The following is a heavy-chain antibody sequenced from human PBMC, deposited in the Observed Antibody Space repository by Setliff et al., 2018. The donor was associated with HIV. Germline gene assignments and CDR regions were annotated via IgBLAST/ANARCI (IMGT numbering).Heavy chain of an antibody. CDR2: MSGSGRGSVT. CDR1: GFRFSDHF. Sequence: PGGSLRLSCAASGFRFSDHFASWFRQAPGKGLEWVSYMSGSGRGSVTTYADSVKGRFTISRDNAKNSLYLQMNSLRAEDTAVYYCARVFLEWLLYRPDYVMDVWGQGTTVTVSS. J-gene: IGHJ6*02. D-gene: IGHD3-3*01. CDR3: ARVFLEWLLYRPDYVMDV. V-gene: IGHV3-11*06.